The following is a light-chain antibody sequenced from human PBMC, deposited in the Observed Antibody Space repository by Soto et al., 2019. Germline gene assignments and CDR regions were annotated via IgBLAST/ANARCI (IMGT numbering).Light chain of an antibody. CDR3: QQYATWPRT. Sequence: ETLMTKSPATLSVSPGETVTLSCRSSQDLHIDLAWYHQKPGQAPTLLIYGVSARAPGVPARFSGAGSGTEFTLTIRSLQSADLGVYYCQQYATWPRTFGQGTK. J-gene: IGKJ2*01. CDR2: GVS. CDR1: QDLHID. V-gene: IGKV3-15*01.